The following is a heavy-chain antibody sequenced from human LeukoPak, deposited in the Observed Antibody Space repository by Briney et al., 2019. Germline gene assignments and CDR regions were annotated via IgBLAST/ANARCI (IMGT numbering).Heavy chain of an antibody. Sequence: GGSLRLSCAASGFTFSSYAMSWVRQAPGKGLEWVSAISGSGGSTFYADSVKGRFTISRDNSKSTLYLQMNSLRAEDTAVYYCEKDRMAFDIWGQGTMVTVPS. CDR3: EKDRMAFDI. CDR2: ISGSGGST. J-gene: IGHJ3*02. V-gene: IGHV3-23*01. CDR1: GFTFSSYA.